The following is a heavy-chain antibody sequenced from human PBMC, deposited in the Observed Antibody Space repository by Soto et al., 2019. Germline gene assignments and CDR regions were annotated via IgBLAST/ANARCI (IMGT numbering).Heavy chain of an antibody. J-gene: IGHJ6*03. CDR2: INHSGST. V-gene: IGHV4-34*01. CDR3: ARILTSKLSYYYYYMDV. Sequence: SETLSLTCAVYGGSFSGYYWSWIRQPPGKGLEWIGEINHSGSTNYNPSLKSRVTISVDTSKNQFSLKLSSVTAADTAVYYCARILTSKLSYYYYYMDVWGKGTTVTVSS. D-gene: IGHD3-9*01. CDR1: GGSFSGYY.